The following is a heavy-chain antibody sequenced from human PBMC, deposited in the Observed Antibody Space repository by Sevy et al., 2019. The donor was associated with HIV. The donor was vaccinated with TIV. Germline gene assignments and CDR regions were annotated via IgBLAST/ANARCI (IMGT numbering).Heavy chain of an antibody. J-gene: IGHJ4*02. CDR3: AGGVYGSGSRLGLGY. CDR1: GFTFSSYW. V-gene: IGHV3-7*01. Sequence: GGSLRLSCAASGFTFSSYWMTWVRQAPGKGLEWVANMRQDGSEKYYVDSVKGRFTISRDNAKNSLYLQMNSLRAEDRAMDYCAGGVYGSGSRLGLGYWGQGTLVTVSS. CDR2: MRQDGSEK. D-gene: IGHD3-10*01.